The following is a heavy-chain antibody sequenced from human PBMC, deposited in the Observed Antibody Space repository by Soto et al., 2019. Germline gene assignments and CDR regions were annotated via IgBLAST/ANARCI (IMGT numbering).Heavy chain of an antibody. CDR1: GFTFSSYS. J-gene: IGHJ6*02. CDR2: ISSSSNTM. CDR3: ARDLICSSTSCYVSYYYGMDV. Sequence: EVQLVESGGGLVQPGGSLRLSCAASGFTFSSYSMNWVRQAPGKGLEWVSYISSSSNTMYYADSVKGRFTISRDNAKNSLYLQMNSLRDEDTAVYYCARDLICSSTSCYVSYYYGMDVWGHGTTVTVS. V-gene: IGHV3-48*02. D-gene: IGHD2-2*01.